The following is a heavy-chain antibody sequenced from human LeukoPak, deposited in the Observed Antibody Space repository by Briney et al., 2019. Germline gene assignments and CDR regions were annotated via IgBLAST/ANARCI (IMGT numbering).Heavy chain of an antibody. CDR2: INGDGSNT. Sequence: VQPGGSLRLSCASSVFTFSYNWMHWVRQAPGKGLMWVSHINGDGSNTTYADSVKGRFAISRDNAKNTLFLQMNSLRAEDTGVYYCTRDLGYCSGGTCFPSGPADYWGQGTLVTVSS. D-gene: IGHD2-15*01. CDR3: TRDLGYCSGGTCFPSGPADY. J-gene: IGHJ4*02. CDR1: VFTFSYNW. V-gene: IGHV3-74*01.